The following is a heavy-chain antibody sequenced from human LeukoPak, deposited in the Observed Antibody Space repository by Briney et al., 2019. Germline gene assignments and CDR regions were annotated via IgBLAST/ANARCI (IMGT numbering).Heavy chain of an antibody. CDR2: IYYSGST. V-gene: IGHV4-59*08. Sequence: SETLSLTCTVSGGSISSYYWGWIRQPPGKGLEWIGSIYYSGSTNYNPSLKSRVTISVDTSKNQFSLKLSSVTAADTAVYYCASDHYGSGSYYFWGQGILVTVSS. CDR1: GGSISSYY. J-gene: IGHJ4*02. D-gene: IGHD3-10*01. CDR3: ASDHYGSGSYYF.